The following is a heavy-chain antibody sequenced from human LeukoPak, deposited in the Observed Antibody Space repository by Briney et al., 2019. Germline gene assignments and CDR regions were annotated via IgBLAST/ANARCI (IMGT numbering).Heavy chain of an antibody. CDR1: SGSINTYY. CDR2: IYYSGST. CDR3: ARVVPDGYSDY. V-gene: IGHV4-59*01. D-gene: IGHD5-18*01. J-gene: IGHJ4*02. Sequence: PSETLSLTCTVSSGSINTYYWSWIRQPPGKGLEWIGYIYYSGSTNYNPSLESRVTISVDTSKNQFSLRLSSVTAADTAVYFCARVVPDGYSDYWGQGALATVSS.